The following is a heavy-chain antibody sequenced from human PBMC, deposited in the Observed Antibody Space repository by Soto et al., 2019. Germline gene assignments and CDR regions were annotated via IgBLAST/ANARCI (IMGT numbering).Heavy chain of an antibody. D-gene: IGHD5-18*01. Sequence: QVQLVQSGAEVKKPGASVKVSCKASGYTFTSYYMHWVRQAPGQGLEWMGIINPSGGSTSYAQKCQGRLTMTRDKSTGTVHMERGSPRSEDTAVYYGARVYARGGGYSYGYYYYYGMDVWGQGTTVTVSS. J-gene: IGHJ6*02. V-gene: IGHV1-46*03. CDR2: INPSGGST. CDR1: GYTFTSYY. CDR3: ARVYARGGGYSYGYYYYYGMDV.